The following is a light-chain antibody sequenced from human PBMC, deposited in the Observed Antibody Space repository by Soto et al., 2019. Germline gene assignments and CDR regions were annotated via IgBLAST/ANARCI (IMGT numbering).Light chain of an antibody. CDR3: FSFTSHSRHYV. V-gene: IGLV2-14*01. CDR2: EVT. Sequence: QSALTQPASVSGSPGQSITISCTGTISDVGGHGYVSWYQQHPGKAPKLMIYEVTYRPSGVSDRFSGAKSGNTASLTIYGLEAEDEADYYCFSFTSHSRHYVVGTGTKLTVL. J-gene: IGLJ1*01. CDR1: ISDVGGHGY.